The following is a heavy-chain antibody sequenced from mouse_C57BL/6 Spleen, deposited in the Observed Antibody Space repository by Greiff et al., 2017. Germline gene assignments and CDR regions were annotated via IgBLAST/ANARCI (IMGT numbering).Heavy chain of an antibody. V-gene: IGHV5-17*01. J-gene: IGHJ2*01. CDR2: ISSGSSTI. CDR3: ARGGAYYLDY. Sequence: EVHLVESGGGLVKPGGSLKLSCAASGFTFSDYGMHWVRQAPEKGLEWVAYISSGSSTIYYADTVKGRFTISRDNAKNTLFLQMTSLRSEDTARYYCARGGAYYLDYWGQGTTLTVSS. CDR1: GFTFSDYG. D-gene: IGHD1-1*02.